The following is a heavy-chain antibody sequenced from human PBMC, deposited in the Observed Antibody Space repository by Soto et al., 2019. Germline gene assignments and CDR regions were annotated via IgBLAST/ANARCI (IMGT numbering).Heavy chain of an antibody. V-gene: IGHV4-30-4*01. Sequence: SETLSLTCTVSGGSISSGDYYWSWIRQPPGKGLEWIGYIYYSGSTYYNPSLKSRVTISVDTSKNQFSLKLSSVTAADTAVYYCARTSWYSSSWYFYRDAYDIWGRRTMVTVS. CDR3: ARTSWYSSSWYFYRDAYDI. CDR1: GGSISSGDYY. J-gene: IGHJ3*02. D-gene: IGHD6-13*01. CDR2: IYYSGST.